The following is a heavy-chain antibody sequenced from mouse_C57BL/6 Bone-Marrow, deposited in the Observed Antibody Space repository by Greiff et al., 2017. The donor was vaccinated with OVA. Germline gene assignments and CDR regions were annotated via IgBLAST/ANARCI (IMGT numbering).Heavy chain of an antibody. D-gene: IGHD2-4*01. Sequence: EVQVVESGGGLVQPKGSLKLSCAASGFTFNTYAMHWVRQAPGKGLEWVARIRSKSSNYATYYADSVKDRFTISRDDSQSMLYLQMNNLKTEDTAMYYCVRTYDYDWDYYAMDYWGQGTSVTVSS. J-gene: IGHJ4*01. CDR1: GFTFNTYA. V-gene: IGHV10-3*01. CDR2: IRSKSSNYAT. CDR3: VRTYDYDWDYYAMDY.